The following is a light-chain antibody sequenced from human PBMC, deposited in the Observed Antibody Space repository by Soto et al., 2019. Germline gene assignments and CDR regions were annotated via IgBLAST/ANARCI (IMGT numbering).Light chain of an antibody. CDR1: QSITSY. Sequence: DIQMTQSPSSLSASVGDTVTITCRASQSITSYLNWYQQKPGKAPKLLIYAASSLQSGVPSRFSGSGSGTEFTLTITSLQPEDFATYYCLQHNSYPPWTFGQGTKVDIK. J-gene: IGKJ1*01. V-gene: IGKV1-17*01. CDR2: AAS. CDR3: LQHNSYPPWT.